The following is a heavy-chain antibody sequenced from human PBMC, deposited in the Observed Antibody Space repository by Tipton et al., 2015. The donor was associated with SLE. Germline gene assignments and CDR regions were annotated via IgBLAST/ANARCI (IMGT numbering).Heavy chain of an antibody. J-gene: IGHJ6*02. CDR3: ARGGIAAAAIFYGMDV. CDR2: INHSGST. D-gene: IGHD6-13*01. CDR1: GGSFSGYY. V-gene: IGHV4-34*01. Sequence: TLSLTCAVYGGSFSGYYWSWIRQPPGKGLKWIGEINHSGSTNYNPSLKSRVTISVDTSKNQFSLKLSSVTAADTAVYYCARGGIAAAAIFYGMDVWGQGTTVTVSS.